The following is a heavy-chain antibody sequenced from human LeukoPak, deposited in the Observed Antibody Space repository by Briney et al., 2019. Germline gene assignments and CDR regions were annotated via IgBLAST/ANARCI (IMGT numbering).Heavy chain of an antibody. CDR3: AREGDIAAGDLDY. CDR2: ISWNSGSI. J-gene: IGHJ4*02. V-gene: IGHV3-9*01. Sequence: GRSLRLSCAASGFTFDDYAMHWVRQAPGKGLEWVSGISWNSGSIGYADSVKGRFTISRDNAKNSLYLQMNSLRAEDTAVYYCAREGDIAAGDLDYWGQGTLVTVSS. CDR1: GFTFDDYA. D-gene: IGHD6-13*01.